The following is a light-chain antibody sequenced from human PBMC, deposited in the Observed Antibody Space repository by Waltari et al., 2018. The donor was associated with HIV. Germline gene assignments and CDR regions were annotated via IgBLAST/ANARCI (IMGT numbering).Light chain of an antibody. CDR1: ALPSSY. Sequence: SYELTQPPSVSVSPGQTASIACSGDALPSSYVSWYQKRPGQSPVLVVFQDGKRPSGIPERFAGSNSGNTATLTSSGTQAMDEADYFCQAWAGGTGSEGVFGGGTKLTVL. CDR3: QAWAGGTGSEGV. CDR2: QDG. J-gene: IGLJ2*01. V-gene: IGLV3-1*01.